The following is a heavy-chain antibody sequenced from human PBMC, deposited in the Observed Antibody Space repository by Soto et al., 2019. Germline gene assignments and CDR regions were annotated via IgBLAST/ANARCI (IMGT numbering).Heavy chain of an antibody. Sequence: SETLSLTCTVSGGSINSSDYHWGWTRQSPAKGLEWIGYIHNSGTSFYNPSLRGRVTVTLDTTRSQFSLTLASVTAADTAVYYRVREERIAAPQLDYCRQGIPITVSS. CDR2: IHNSGTS. J-gene: IGHJ4*02. D-gene: IGHD6-6*01. CDR3: VREERIAAPQLDY. V-gene: IGHV4-30-4*01. CDR1: GGSINSSDYH.